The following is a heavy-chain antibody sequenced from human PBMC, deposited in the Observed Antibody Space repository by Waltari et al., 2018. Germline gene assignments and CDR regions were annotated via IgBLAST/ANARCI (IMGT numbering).Heavy chain of an antibody. CDR2: IYTSGST. V-gene: IGHV4-61*02. Sequence: QVQLQESGPGLVKPSQTLSLTCTVSGGSISSGSYYWSWIRQPAGKGLEWIGRIYTSGSTTYTPSLKSRVTISVDTSKNQFSLKLSSVTAADTAVYYCARASYYDILTGGFDYWGQGTLVTVSS. CDR3: ARASYYDILTGGFDY. D-gene: IGHD3-9*01. CDR1: GGSISSGSYY. J-gene: IGHJ4*02.